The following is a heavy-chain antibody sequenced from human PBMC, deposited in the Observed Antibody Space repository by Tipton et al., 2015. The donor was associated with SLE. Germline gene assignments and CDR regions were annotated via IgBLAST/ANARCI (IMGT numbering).Heavy chain of an antibody. CDR2: IYSGGST. J-gene: IGHJ5*02. V-gene: IGHV3-66*01. Sequence: GSLRLSCAASGFTVSSNYMSWVRQAPGKGLEWVSVIYSGGSTYYADSVKGRFTISRDNSKNTLYLQMNSLRAEDTAVYYCARDYYDSFGWFDPWGQGTLVTVSS. CDR3: ARDYYDSFGWFDP. D-gene: IGHD3-22*01. CDR1: GFTVSSNY.